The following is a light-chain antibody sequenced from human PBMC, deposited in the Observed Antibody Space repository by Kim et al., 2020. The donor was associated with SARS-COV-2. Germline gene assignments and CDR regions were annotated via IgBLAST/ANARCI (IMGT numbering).Light chain of an antibody. Sequence: SALTQPPSASGSPGQSVTISCTGTSSDVGGYNYVSWYQQHPGKAPKLMIYEVSKRPSGVPDRFSGSKSGNTASLTVYGLQAEDEGDYYCSSYAGSKTGWVFGTGTKVNVL. CDR3: SSYAGSKTGWV. J-gene: IGLJ1*01. CDR2: EVS. V-gene: IGLV2-8*01. CDR1: SSDVGGYNY.